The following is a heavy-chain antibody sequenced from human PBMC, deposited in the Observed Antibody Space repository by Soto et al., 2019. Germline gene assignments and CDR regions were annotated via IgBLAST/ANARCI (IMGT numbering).Heavy chain of an antibody. CDR2: IYYSGST. CDR3: ARDYYGDYDYYGMDV. D-gene: IGHD3-22*01. V-gene: IGHV4-31*03. Sequence: PSETLSLTCTVSGGSISSGGYYWSWIRQHPGKGLEWIGYIYYSGSTYYNTSLKSRVTISVDTSKNQFPLKLSSVTAADTSVYYCARDYYGDYDYYGMDVWGQGTTVTVSS. J-gene: IGHJ6*02. CDR1: GGSISSGGYY.